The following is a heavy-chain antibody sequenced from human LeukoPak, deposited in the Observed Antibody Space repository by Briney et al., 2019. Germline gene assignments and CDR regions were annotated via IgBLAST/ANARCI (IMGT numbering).Heavy chain of an antibody. V-gene: IGHV3-23*01. J-gene: IGHJ6*03. D-gene: IGHD3-16*01. CDR1: GFTFSSYA. CDR2: ISGSGGST. Sequence: GGSLRLSCAASGFTFSSYAMSWVRQAPGKGLEWVSAISGSGGSTCYADSVKGRFTISRDNSKNTLYLQMNSLRAEDTAVYYCAKDLEGAYYYYYMDVWGKGTTVTVSS. CDR3: AKDLEGAYYYYYMDV.